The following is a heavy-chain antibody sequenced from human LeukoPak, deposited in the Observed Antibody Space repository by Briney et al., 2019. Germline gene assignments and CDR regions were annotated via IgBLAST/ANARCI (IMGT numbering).Heavy chain of an antibody. CDR3: ARLHSSRAEEFDP. J-gene: IGHJ5*02. V-gene: IGHV4-59*01. CDR1: GGSISGYY. Sequence: PSETLSLTCTVSGGSISGYYWSWIRQSPGKGLEWIGYIYYTGITAYNPSLGSRVTISVDRSNNQFSLRLTSVTAADTAVYYCARLHSSRAEEFDPWGQGTLFTVSS. CDR2: IYYTGIT.